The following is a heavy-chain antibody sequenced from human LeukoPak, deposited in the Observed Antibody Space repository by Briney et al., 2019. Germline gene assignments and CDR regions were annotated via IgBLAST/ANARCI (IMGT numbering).Heavy chain of an antibody. V-gene: IGHV4-39*01. CDR1: GGFINSSNYY. J-gene: IGHJ6*03. CDR2: IYFSGTT. CDR3: ARGIMVFGVAKGYMDV. D-gene: IGHD3-3*01. Sequence: SETLSLTCTVSGGFINSSNYYWGWIRQSPEKGLEWIGSIYFSGTTYYNPSLRGRVTISVDTSKNQFSLKLTSVTAADTAVYYCARGIMVFGVAKGYMDVWGKGTTVTVSS.